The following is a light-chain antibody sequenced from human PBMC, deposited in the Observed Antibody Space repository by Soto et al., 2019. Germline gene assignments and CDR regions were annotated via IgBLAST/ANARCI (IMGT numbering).Light chain of an antibody. J-gene: IGLJ1*01. V-gene: IGLV2-11*01. CDR2: AVN. CDR3: CSYAGTFTFG. CDR1: SSDVGAYNY. Sequence: QSVLTQPRSVSGSPGQSGTISCTGSSSDVGAYNYVSWYQQYPGKAPKVVIYAVNQRPSGVTDRFSGSKSGNTASLTISGLQAEDEADYYCCSYAGTFTFGFGSGTKLTVL.